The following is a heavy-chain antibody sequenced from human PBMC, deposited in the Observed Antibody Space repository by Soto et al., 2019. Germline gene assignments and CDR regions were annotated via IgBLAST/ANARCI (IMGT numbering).Heavy chain of an antibody. CDR2: IGGSGGST. V-gene: IGHV3-23*01. CDR3: VRHYDSSGYYRVPDDY. CDR1: GFTFSSYA. Sequence: GGSLRLSCAASGFTFSSYAMNWVRQAPGKGLEWVSAIGGSGGSTYYADSVKGRFTISRDNSKNTLYLQMNSLRAEDTAVYYCVRHYDSSGYYRVPDDYWGQGSLVTVSS. J-gene: IGHJ4*02. D-gene: IGHD3-22*01.